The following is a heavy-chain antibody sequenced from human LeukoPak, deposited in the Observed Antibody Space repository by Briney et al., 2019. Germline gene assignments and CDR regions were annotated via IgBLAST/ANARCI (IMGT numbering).Heavy chain of an antibody. CDR3: ASAGYSFGAFFD. Sequence: GGSLRLSCTASGFTFGDYAMSWFRQAPGKGLEWVSAISGSGNRTFYADSVKGRFTISRDNSKNTLYLHMNSLRAEDTAVYYCASAGYSFGAFFDWGQGTLVTVSS. CDR2: ISGSGNRT. J-gene: IGHJ4*02. V-gene: IGHV3-23*01. CDR1: GFTFGDYA. D-gene: IGHD5-18*01.